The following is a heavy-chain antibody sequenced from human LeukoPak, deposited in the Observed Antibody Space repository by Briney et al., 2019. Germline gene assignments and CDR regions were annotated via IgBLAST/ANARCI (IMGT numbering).Heavy chain of an antibody. D-gene: IGHD2-2*01. CDR1: GFTFSSYS. Sequence: PGGSLRLSCAASGFTFSSYSMNWVRQAPGKGLEWVSSINSSSSYIYYADSVKGRFTISRDNAKNSLYLQMNSLRAEDTAVYYCARASYCSSTSCCRAPFDYWGQGTLVTVSS. J-gene: IGHJ4*02. CDR2: INSSSSYI. CDR3: ARASYCSSTSCCRAPFDY. V-gene: IGHV3-21*01.